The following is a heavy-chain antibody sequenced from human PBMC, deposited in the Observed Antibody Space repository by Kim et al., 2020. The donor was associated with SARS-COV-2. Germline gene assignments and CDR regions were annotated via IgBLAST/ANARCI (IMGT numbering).Heavy chain of an antibody. D-gene: IGHD3-16*02. CDR3: ARVGYDYVWGSYRDYYYYYGMVG. CDR2: ISSSSYR. CDR1: GFTFIDYY. Sequence: WGSLRLSCAASGFTFIDYYMSWIRQAPGKGLDWVSYISSSSYRNYSVSVKGRFPISRDNAKNSLYLQMNSLRAEDTAVYYCARVGYDYVWGSYRDYYYYYGMVGWGHGTTVTVSS. J-gene: IGHJ6*02. V-gene: IGHV3-11*05.